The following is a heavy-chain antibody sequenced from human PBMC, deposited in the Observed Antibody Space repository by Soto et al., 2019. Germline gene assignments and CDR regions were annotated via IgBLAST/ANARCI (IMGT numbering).Heavy chain of an antibody. CDR3: ARGVGYCTSTSCRGWFDP. CDR1: GGSIRSAGHY. J-gene: IGHJ5*02. CDR2: INHSGST. V-gene: IGHV4-61*08. Sequence: PSETLSLTCTVSGGSIRSAGHYWSWIRQHPGKGLEWIGYINHSGSTNYNPSLKSRVSISVDTSKNQFSLKLSSVTAADTAVYYCARGVGYCTSTSCRGWFDPWGQGTLVTVSS. D-gene: IGHD2-2*01.